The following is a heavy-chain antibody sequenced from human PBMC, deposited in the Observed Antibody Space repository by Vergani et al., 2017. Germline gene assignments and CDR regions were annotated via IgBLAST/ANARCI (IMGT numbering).Heavy chain of an antibody. V-gene: IGHV4-61*01. J-gene: IGHJ5*02. Sequence: QVQLQESGPGLVKPSETLSLTCTVSGGSVSSGSYYWSWIRQPPGKGLEWIGYIYYSGSTNYNPSLKSRVTISVDTSKNQFSLKLSSVTAADTAVYYCARVPWPWRGYYGSGAPWFDPWGQGTLVTVSS. D-gene: IGHD3-10*01. CDR3: ARVPWPWRGYYGSGAPWFDP. CDR2: IYYSGST. CDR1: GGSVSSGSYY.